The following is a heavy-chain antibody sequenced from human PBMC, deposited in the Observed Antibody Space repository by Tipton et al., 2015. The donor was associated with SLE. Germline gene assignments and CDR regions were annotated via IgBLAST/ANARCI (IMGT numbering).Heavy chain of an antibody. CDR3: AKDLRYFDWFHQFDI. CDR2: ISYDGSNK. J-gene: IGHJ3*02. D-gene: IGHD3-9*01. Sequence: SLRLSCAASGFTFSSYGMHWVRQAPGKGLEWVAVISYDGSNKYYADSVKGRFTISRDNSKNTLYLQMNSLRAEDTAVYYCAKDLRYFDWFHQFDIWGQGKMVTVSS. V-gene: IGHV3-30*18. CDR1: GFTFSSYG.